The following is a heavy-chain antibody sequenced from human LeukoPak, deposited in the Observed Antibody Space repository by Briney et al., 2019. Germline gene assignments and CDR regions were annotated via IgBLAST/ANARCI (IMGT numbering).Heavy chain of an antibody. Sequence: GGSLRLSCAASGFTFSRYWMSWVRQVPRKGLEWVANIKQDGGEVYYVDSVKGRFTISRDNAKNSLYLQMNSLRAEDTAVYYCARDRTAVAGLFDYWGQGTLVTVSS. CDR3: ARDRTAVAGLFDY. J-gene: IGHJ4*02. V-gene: IGHV3-7*03. D-gene: IGHD6-19*01. CDR1: GFTFSRYW. CDR2: IKQDGGEV.